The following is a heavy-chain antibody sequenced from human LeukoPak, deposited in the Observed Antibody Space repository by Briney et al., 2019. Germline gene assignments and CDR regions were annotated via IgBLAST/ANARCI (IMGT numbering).Heavy chain of an antibody. V-gene: IGHV1-2*02. CDR1: GYTFTSYD. J-gene: IGHJ4*02. CDR2: INPNSGGT. CDR3: ARVFPVYATKRGMDY. Sequence: GASVKVSCKASGYTFTSYDFSWVRQAPGQGLEWMGWINPNSGGTNYAQKFQGRVTMTRDTSISTAYMELSRLRSDDTAVYYCARVFPVYATKRGMDYWGQGTLVTVSS. D-gene: IGHD2-8*01.